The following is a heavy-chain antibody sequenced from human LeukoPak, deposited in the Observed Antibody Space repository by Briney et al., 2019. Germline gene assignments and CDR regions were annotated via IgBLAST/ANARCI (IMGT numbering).Heavy chain of an antibody. CDR1: GYTFTGYY. D-gene: IGHD2-2*02. J-gene: IGHJ5*02. Sequence: APVKVSCKASGYTFTGYYMHWVRQAPGQGLEWMGWINPNSGGTNYAQKFQGRVTMTRDTSISTAYMELSRLRSDDTAVYYCARVGPYCSSTSCYTGRWFDPWGQGTLVTVSS. CDR2: INPNSGGT. CDR3: ARVGPYCSSTSCYTGRWFDP. V-gene: IGHV1-2*02.